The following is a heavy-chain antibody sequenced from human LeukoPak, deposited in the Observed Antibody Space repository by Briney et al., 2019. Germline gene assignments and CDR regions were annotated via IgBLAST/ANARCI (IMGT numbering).Heavy chain of an antibody. CDR2: ISGSGGST. Sequence: SCKASGGTFSSYAMSWVRQAPGKGLEWVSAISGSGGSTYLADSVKGRFTISRDNSKNTLYLQMNSLRAEDTAVYYCAKDVSPYGGEWDYFDYWGQGALVTVSS. J-gene: IGHJ4*02. D-gene: IGHD4-23*01. CDR3: AKDVSPYGGEWDYFDY. CDR1: GGTFSSYA. V-gene: IGHV3-23*01.